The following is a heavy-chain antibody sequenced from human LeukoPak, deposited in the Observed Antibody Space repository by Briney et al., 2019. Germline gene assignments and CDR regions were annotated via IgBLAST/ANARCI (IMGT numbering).Heavy chain of an antibody. V-gene: IGHV3-11*01. D-gene: IGHD5-12*01. J-gene: IGHJ4*02. Sequence: GGSLRLSCAASGFTFSDYYMSWIRQAPGKGLEWVSYISTSGSAIDYADSVKGRFTISRDNAKNSLYLQMNSLRAEDTAVYYCARDPGSGYEEHLDYWGQGTLVTVSS. CDR1: GFTFSDYY. CDR2: ISTSGSAI. CDR3: ARDPGSGYEEHLDY.